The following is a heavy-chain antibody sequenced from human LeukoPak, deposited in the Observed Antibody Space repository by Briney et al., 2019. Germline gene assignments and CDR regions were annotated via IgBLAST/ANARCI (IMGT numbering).Heavy chain of an antibody. CDR3: AKDRDRGYDSSGYYFDY. D-gene: IGHD3-22*01. CDR2: ISGSGGST. V-gene: IGHV3-23*01. CDR1: GFTFSNYA. Sequence: PGGSLRLSCTASGFTFSNYAMSWVRQAPGKGLEWVSAISGSGGSTYYADSVKGRFTISRDNSKNTLYLQMNSLRAEDTAVYYCAKDRDRGYDSSGYYFDYWGQGTLVTVSS. J-gene: IGHJ4*02.